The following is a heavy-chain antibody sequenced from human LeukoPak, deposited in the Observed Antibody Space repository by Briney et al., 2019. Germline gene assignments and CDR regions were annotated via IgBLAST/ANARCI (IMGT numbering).Heavy chain of an antibody. J-gene: IGHJ5*02. CDR3: ARLWFGDSSWFDP. D-gene: IGHD3-10*01. CDR2: IYYSGST. V-gene: IGHV4-59*08. CDR1: GGSISSYY. Sequence: SETLSLTCTVSGGSISSYYWSWIRQPPGKGLEWIGYIYYSGSTNYNPSLKSRVTISVDTSNNQFSLKLSSVTAADTAVYYCARLWFGDSSWFDPWGQGTLVTVSS.